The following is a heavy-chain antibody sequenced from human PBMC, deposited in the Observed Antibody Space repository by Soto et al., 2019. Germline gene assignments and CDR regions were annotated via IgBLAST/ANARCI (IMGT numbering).Heavy chain of an antibody. CDR1: GFTFDDYA. V-gene: IGHV3-9*01. CDR3: AKGGDDYGDYGRVYYYYYYMDV. D-gene: IGHD4-17*01. CDR2: ISWNSGSI. J-gene: IGHJ6*03. Sequence: GGSLRLSCAASGFTFDDYAMHWVRQAPGKGLEWVSGISWNSGSIGYADSVKGRFTISRDNAKNSLYLQMNSLRAEDTALYYCAKGGDDYGDYGRVYYYYYYMDVWGKGTTVTVSS.